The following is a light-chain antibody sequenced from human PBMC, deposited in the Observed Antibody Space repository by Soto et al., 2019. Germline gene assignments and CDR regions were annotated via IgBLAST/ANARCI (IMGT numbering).Light chain of an antibody. Sequence: QSALTQPPSASGSPGQSVTISCTGTSSDVGGYNYVSWYQHHPGKAPKLMLYEVSMRPSGVPDRFSGSKSGNTASLTVSGLQAEDEADYYCSSYAGSXVXXGGGXXLTVL. V-gene: IGLV2-8*01. CDR3: SSYAGSXVX. CDR1: SSDVGGYNY. J-gene: IGLJ2*01. CDR2: EVS.